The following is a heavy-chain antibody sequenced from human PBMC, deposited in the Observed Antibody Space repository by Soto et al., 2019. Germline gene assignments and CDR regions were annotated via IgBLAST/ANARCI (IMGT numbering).Heavy chain of an antibody. Sequence: SVKVSCKASGGTFSSYAISWVRQAPGQGLEWMGGIIPIFGTANYAQKFQGRVTITADESTSTAYMELSSLRSEDTAVYYCARVVCGGDCYSGGYYYYGMDVWGQGTTVTVSS. D-gene: IGHD2-21*02. V-gene: IGHV1-69*13. CDR1: GGTFSSYA. CDR3: ARVVCGGDCYSGGYYYYGMDV. J-gene: IGHJ6*02. CDR2: IIPIFGTA.